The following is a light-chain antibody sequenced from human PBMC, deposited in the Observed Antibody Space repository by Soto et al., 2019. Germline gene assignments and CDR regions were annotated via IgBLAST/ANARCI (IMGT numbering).Light chain of an antibody. J-gene: IGLJ1*01. CDR1: SSDIGAYNY. CDR3: SSHTSTSTYV. V-gene: IGLV2-14*01. CDR2: KVS. Sequence: QSVLTQPASVSGSPGQSITISCTGTSSDIGAYNYVSWYQRHPGSAPKLLIYKVSNRPSGISNRFSGSKSGNTASLTISGIQAEDEGHYYCSSHTSTSTYVFGTGTKVTVL.